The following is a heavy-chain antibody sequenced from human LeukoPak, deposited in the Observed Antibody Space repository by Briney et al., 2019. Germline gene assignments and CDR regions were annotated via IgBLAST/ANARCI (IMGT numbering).Heavy chain of an antibody. CDR1: GFTFSSYA. CDR3: ARNKGYCSSTSCLLYYYYGMDV. Sequence: GGSLRLSCAASGFTFSSYAMSWVRQAPGKGLEWVSAISGSGGSTYYADSVKGRFTISRDNSKNTLYLQMNSLRAEDTAVYYCARNKGYCSSTSCLLYYYYGMDVWGQGTTVTVSS. V-gene: IGHV3-23*01. J-gene: IGHJ6*02. D-gene: IGHD2-2*01. CDR2: ISGSGGST.